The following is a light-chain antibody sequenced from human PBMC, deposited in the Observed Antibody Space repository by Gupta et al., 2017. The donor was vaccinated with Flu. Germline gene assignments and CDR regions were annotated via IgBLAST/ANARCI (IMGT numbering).Light chain of an antibody. Sequence: DIQMTQSPSTLSASVGDRVTITCRASQNINNWLAWYQQKPGKAPELLIYKASILKSGVPSRCSGSGSGTEFTLTIRYLETDDFATYSCHQYNGYSSFGQGTKLEIK. CDR2: KAS. CDR1: QNINNW. J-gene: IGKJ2*01. V-gene: IGKV1-5*03. CDR3: HQYNGYSS.